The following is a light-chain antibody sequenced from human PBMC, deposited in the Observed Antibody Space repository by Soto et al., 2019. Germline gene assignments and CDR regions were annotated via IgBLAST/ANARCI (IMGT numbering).Light chain of an antibody. J-gene: IGKJ4*01. V-gene: IGKV1-39*01. CDR2: AAS. CDR3: QQTYSAPLT. CDR1: QSISNH. Sequence: DIQMTQSPPSMSASVGDRVTITCRASQSISNHLNWYQQMPGKAPKVLIYAASSLQSGVPSRFSGSGSGTDVTLTISSLQPEDFATYHCQQTYSAPLTFGGGTKVEIK.